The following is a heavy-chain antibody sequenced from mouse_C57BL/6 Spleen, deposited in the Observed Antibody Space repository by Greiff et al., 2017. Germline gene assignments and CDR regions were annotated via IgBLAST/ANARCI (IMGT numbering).Heavy chain of an antibody. J-gene: IGHJ4*01. CDR1: GYAFSSYW. D-gene: IGHD1-1*01. Sequence: QVQLQQSGAELVKPGASVKISCKASGYAFSSYWMNWVKQRPGKGLEWIGQIYPGDGDTNYNGKFKGKATLTADKSSSTAYMQLSSLTSEDSAVYFCARALPLLAMDYWGQGTSVTVSS. CDR2: IYPGDGDT. V-gene: IGHV1-80*01. CDR3: ARALPLLAMDY.